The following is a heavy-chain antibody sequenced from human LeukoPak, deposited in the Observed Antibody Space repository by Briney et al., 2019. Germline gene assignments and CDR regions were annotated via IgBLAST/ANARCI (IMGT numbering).Heavy chain of an antibody. D-gene: IGHD2-2*01. CDR2: ISAYNGNT. CDR3: ARGVWRGYCSSTSCPEYFQH. J-gene: IGHJ1*01. V-gene: IGHV1-18*01. CDR1: GYTFTSYG. Sequence: GASVTVSCTASGYTFTSYGISWVRQAPGQGLEWMGWISAYNGNTNYAQKLQGRATMTTDTSTSTAYMELRSLRFDDTAVYYCARGVWRGYCSSTSCPEYFQHWGQGTLVTVSS.